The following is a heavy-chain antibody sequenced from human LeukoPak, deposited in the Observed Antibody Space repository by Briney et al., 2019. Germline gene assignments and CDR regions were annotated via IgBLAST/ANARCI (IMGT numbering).Heavy chain of an antibody. D-gene: IGHD6-13*01. V-gene: IGHV1-18*01. CDR2: ISAYNSNT. CDR1: GYTFTSYG. J-gene: IGHJ6*02. Sequence: ASVKVSCKASGYTFTSYGISWVRQAPGQGLEWMGWISAYNSNTNYAQKLQGRVTMTTDTSTSTAYMELRSLRSDDTAVYYCARDLETAAGDLYYYYGMDVWGQGTTVTVSS. CDR3: ARDLETAAGDLYYYYGMDV.